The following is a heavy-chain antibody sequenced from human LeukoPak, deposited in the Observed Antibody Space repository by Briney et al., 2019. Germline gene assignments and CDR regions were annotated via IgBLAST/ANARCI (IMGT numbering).Heavy chain of an antibody. V-gene: IGHV3-21*01. D-gene: IGHD3-3*01. CDR3: ARVGSYYDFWSGYHDRIDY. CDR1: GFTVSSNS. J-gene: IGHJ4*02. CDR2: ISSSSSYI. Sequence: GGSLRLSCTVSGFTVSSNSMSWVRQAPGKGLEWVSSISSSSSYIYYADSVKGRFTISRDNAKNSLYLQMNSLRAEDTAVYYCARVGSYYDFWSGYHDRIDYWGQGTLVTVSS.